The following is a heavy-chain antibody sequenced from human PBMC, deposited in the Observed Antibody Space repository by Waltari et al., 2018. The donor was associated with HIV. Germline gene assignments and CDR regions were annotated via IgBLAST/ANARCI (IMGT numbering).Heavy chain of an antibody. J-gene: IGHJ6*02. V-gene: IGHV3-23*01. CDR2: ISGSGGST. CDR3: AKDRGRGMDV. Sequence: EVQLLESGGGLVQPGGSLRLSCAASGFAFHGDALRWVRPAPGKGLAWVSAISGSGGSTYDADSVKGRFTISRDNAKNTLYLQMNSLRAEDTAVYYCAKDRGRGMDVWGQGTTVTVSS. CDR1: GFAFHGDA. D-gene: IGHD3-16*01.